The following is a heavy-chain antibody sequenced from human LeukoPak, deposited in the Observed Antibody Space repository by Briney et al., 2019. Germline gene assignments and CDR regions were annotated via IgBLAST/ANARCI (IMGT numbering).Heavy chain of an antibody. D-gene: IGHD3-22*01. V-gene: IGHV4-30-4*01. J-gene: IGHJ5*02. CDR3: ARPYYYDSRIDP. CDR2: MYYSGST. Sequence: PSETLTLTCTVSGGSISSGDYYGSWIRQPPGKGLEWIAYMYYSGSTYYNPSLKSRVTMSAGTSNNQLSLKLSSVTAADTAVYYCARPYYYDSRIDPWGQGILVTVSS. CDR1: GGSISSGDYY.